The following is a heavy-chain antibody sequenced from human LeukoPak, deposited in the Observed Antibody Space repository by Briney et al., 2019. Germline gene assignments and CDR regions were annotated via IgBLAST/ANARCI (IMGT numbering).Heavy chain of an antibody. D-gene: IGHD6-13*01. CDR3: AILRGYSSYPFDP. V-gene: IGHV4-34*01. CDR1: GGSFSGYY. J-gene: IGHJ5*02. CDR2: INHSGST. Sequence: SETLSLTCAVYGGSFSGYYWSWIRQPPGKGLEWIGEINHSGSTNYNPSLKSRVTISVDASKNQFSLKLGSVTAADTAVYYCAILRGYSSYPFDPWGQGTLVTVSS.